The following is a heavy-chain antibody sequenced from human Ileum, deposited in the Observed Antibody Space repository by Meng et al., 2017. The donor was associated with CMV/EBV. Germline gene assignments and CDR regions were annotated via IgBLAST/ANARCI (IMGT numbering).Heavy chain of an antibody. CDR1: GFNFDDYG. V-gene: IGHV3-20*01. Sequence: GESLKISCAASGFNFDDYGMSWVRQAPGKGLEWVSGINWNGGSTDYADSVKGRFTISRDNAKNSLYLQMSSLRAEDTAWYHGARGWRGGGMDVWGQGTTVTVSS. CDR2: INWNGGST. D-gene: IGHD2-15*01. J-gene: IGHJ6*02. CDR3: ARGWRGGGMDV.